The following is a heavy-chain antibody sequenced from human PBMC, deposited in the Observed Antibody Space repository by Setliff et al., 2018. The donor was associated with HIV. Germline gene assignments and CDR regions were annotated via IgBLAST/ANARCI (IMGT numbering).Heavy chain of an antibody. V-gene: IGHV4-34*01. CDR2: ISHGGST. Sequence: SETLSLTCAVSGFSINSGYSWDWIRQPPGKGLEWIGEISHGGSTSYNPSLKSRVTISLDTSKNQFSLNLTSVTAADTAVYYCARLEEFWSQGSLVTVSS. D-gene: IGHD1-1*01. CDR1: GFSINSGYS. J-gene: IGHJ4*02. CDR3: ARLEEF.